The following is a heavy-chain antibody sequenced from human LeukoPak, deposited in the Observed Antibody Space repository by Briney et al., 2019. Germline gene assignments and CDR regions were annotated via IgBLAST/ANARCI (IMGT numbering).Heavy chain of an antibody. CDR2: IWYDGSNK. CDR1: GFTFSSYG. J-gene: IGHJ3*02. CDR3: ASQGDAFDI. V-gene: IGHV3-33*01. Sequence: PGGSLRLSCAASGFTFSSYGMHWVRQAPGKGLEWVAVIWYDGSNKYYADSVKGRFTISRDNSKNTLYLQMNSLRAEDTAVYYCASQGDAFDIWGQGTMVTVSS.